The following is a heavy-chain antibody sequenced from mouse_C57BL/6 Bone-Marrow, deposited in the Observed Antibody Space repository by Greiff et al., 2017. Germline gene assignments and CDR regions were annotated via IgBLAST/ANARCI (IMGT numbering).Heavy chain of an antibody. CDR3: AKEVIYYYGSSYAMDC. CDR1: GFSLTSYC. D-gene: IGHD1-1*01. Sequence: VQLVESGPGLVAPSPSLSITCTVSGFSLTSYCVSWVRQPPGKGLEWLGVIWGDGSTNYHSPLISGPSISKDNSKSHVYFKRNSLKTDDTPTYYCAKEVIYYYGSSYAMDCGGQGTSVTVSS. J-gene: IGHJ4*01. V-gene: IGHV2-3*01. CDR2: IWGDGST.